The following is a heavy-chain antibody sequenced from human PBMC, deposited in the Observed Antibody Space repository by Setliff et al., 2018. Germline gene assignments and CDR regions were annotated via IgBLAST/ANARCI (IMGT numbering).Heavy chain of an antibody. J-gene: IGHJ6*03. V-gene: IGHV3-48*01. Sequence: PGGSLRLSCAASGFTFSTYSMKWVRQAPGKGLEWVSYIDISSSTIYYADSVKGRFTISRDNAKNSLYLQMNSLRAGDTAVYYCARVGRERSNGECYSTGPCYSYYMDVWGKGTTVTVSS. CDR2: IDISSSTI. CDR1: GFTFSTYS. D-gene: IGHD2-8*01. CDR3: ARVGRERSNGECYSTGPCYSYYMDV.